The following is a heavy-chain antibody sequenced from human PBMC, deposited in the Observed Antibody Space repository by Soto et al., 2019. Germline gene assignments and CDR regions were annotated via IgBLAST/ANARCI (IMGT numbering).Heavy chain of an antibody. CDR1: GYTFTSYA. Sequence: ASVKVSCKASGYTFTSYAMHWVRQAPGQRLEWMGWINAGNGNTKHSQKFQGRVTITRDTSTSTAYMELSSLRSEDTAVYYCARVLVGSFDYWGQGTLVTVSS. J-gene: IGHJ4*02. V-gene: IGHV1-3*01. CDR2: INAGNGNT. CDR3: ARVLVGSFDY. D-gene: IGHD6-13*01.